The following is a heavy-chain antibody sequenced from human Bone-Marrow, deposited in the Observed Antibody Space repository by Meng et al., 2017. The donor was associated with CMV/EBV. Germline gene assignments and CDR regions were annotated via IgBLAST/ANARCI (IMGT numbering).Heavy chain of an antibody. D-gene: IGHD3-22*01. J-gene: IGHJ4*02. V-gene: IGHV3-20*04. CDR2: INWNGGST. CDR1: GFTFDDYG. Sequence: GESLKISCVASGFTFDDYGMTWVRQAPGKGLEWVSGINWNGGSTVYADSVKVRFTISRDKAKNSLYLQMNSLRAEDTALYYCAREHYDSSGRVYFDYWGQGTLATVSS. CDR3: AREHYDSSGRVYFDY.